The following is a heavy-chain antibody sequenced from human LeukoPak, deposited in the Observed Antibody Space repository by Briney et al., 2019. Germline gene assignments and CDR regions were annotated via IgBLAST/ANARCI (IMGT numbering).Heavy chain of an antibody. V-gene: IGHV3-7*01. CDR2: IKQDESEK. CDR3: AREKGYYHYMDV. J-gene: IGHJ6*03. CDR1: GFTFSFFW. Sequence: GGSLRLSCGASGFTFSFFWMSWVRQAPGKGLEWVANIKQDESEKYYADSVKGRFTISRDNAKNSLSLQMNSLRAEDTAVYYCAREKGYYHYMDVWGKGATVTVSS.